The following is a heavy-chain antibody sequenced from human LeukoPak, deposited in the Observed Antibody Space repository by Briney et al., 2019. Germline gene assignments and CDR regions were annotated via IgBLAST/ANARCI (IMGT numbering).Heavy chain of an antibody. V-gene: IGHV4-34*01. Sequence: SETLSLTCAVYGGSFSGYYWSWIRQPPGKGLEWIGEISHSGSTNYNPSLKSRVTISVDTSKNQFSLKLSSVTAADTAVYYCARGFDRRGYSGYDLWGGDYYYYMDVWGKGTTVTVSS. CDR3: ARGFDRRGYSGYDLWGGDYYYYMDV. CDR1: GGSFSGYY. J-gene: IGHJ6*03. CDR2: ISHSGST. D-gene: IGHD5-12*01.